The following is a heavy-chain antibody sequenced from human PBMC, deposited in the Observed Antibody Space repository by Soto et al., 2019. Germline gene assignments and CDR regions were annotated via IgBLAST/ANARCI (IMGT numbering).Heavy chain of an antibody. CDR2: INHSGST. CDR3: ARGRGCSSTSCYYASLYYYYYGMDV. CDR1: GGSFSGYY. Sequence: SETLSLTCAVYGGSFSGYYWSWIRQPPGKGLEWIGEINHSGSTNYNPSLKSRVTISVDTSKNQFSLKLSSVTAADTAVYYCARGRGCSSTSCYYASLYYYYYGMDVWGQGTTVTVSS. D-gene: IGHD2-2*01. V-gene: IGHV4-34*01. J-gene: IGHJ6*02.